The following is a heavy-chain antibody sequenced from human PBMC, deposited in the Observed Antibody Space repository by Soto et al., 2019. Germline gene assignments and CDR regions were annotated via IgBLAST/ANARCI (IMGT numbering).Heavy chain of an antibody. Sequence: GGSLRLSCAASGFTFSIYGMHWFRQAPGKGLEWVAVIWYDGSNKYYADSVKGRFTISRDNSKNTLYLQMNSLRAEDTAVYYCARDGGYPWFDYWGQGTLVTVSS. CDR3: ARDGGYPWFDY. J-gene: IGHJ4*02. D-gene: IGHD3-22*01. CDR2: IWYDGSNK. V-gene: IGHV3-33*01. CDR1: GFTFSIYG.